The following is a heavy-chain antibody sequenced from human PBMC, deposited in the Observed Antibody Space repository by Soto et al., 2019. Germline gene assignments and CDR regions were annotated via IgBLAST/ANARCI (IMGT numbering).Heavy chain of an antibody. D-gene: IGHD2-15*01. J-gene: IGHJ6*02. CDR3: ARNKGYCDSSSCYGMDV. CDR2: IYPGDSDT. CDR1: GYSFTTYW. Sequence: GESLKISCKGSGYSFTTYWIVWVRQMPGKGLEWMGAIYPGDSDTRYSPSFEGQVIISADKSISTAYLQWNSLKASDTAMYFCARNKGYCDSSSCYGMDVWGQGATVTVSS. V-gene: IGHV5-51*01.